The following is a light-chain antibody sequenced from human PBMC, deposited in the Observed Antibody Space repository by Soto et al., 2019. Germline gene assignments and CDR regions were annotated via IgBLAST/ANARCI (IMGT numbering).Light chain of an antibody. J-gene: IGKJ1*01. CDR3: HHYANSIWT. CDR1: QSLDKNN. Sequence: EIVLTQSPGTLSLSPGEGVTLSCWASQSLDKNNLVWYQQKPGQSPRLLIYGASRRATGIPDRFSGSGSGTDFTLTISRLEAEDFAVYFCHHYANSIWTFGQGTKVEIK. V-gene: IGKV3-20*01. CDR2: GAS.